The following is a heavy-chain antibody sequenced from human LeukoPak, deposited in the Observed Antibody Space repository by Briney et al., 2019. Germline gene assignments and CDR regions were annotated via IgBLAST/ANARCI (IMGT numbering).Heavy chain of an antibody. D-gene: IGHD4-17*01. CDR2: ISSSGSTI. J-gene: IGHJ4*02. V-gene: IGHV3-11*04. CDR3: ARVGGTTVTSIYYFDY. CDR1: GFTFSNAW. Sequence: GGSLRLSCAASGFTFSNAWMSWVRQAPGKGLEWVSYISSSGSTIYYADSVKGRFTISRDNAKNSLYLQMNSLRAEDTAVYYCARVGGTTVTSIYYFDYWGQGTLVTVSS.